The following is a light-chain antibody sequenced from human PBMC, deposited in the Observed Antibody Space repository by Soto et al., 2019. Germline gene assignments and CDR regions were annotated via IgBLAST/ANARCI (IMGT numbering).Light chain of an antibody. V-gene: IGKV3-20*01. CDR1: QSVSSKY. J-gene: IGKJ2*01. CDR2: GTS. Sequence: EIVLTQSPGTLSLSPGERATLSCRASQSVSSKYLAWYQQKPGQAPRVLIYGTSIRASGVPERFSGGGSGTDFSLTISSLQPEDFASYHCQQSFTIPYTFGQGTNVAIK. CDR3: QQSFTIPYT.